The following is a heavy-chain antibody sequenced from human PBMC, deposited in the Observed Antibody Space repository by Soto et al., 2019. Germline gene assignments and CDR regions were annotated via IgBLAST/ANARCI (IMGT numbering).Heavy chain of an antibody. CDR2: IFYSGST. CDR1: ADCISSSTNF. CDR3: ARRYGWLYFDY. J-gene: IGHJ4*02. D-gene: IGHD3-10*01. Sequence: PSENLSLRCTVSADCISSSTNFVVWIRQPPGKGLEWIGTIFYSGSTYYNPSLKSRVTISVDTSKNQFSLKLTSVTAADTALYYCARRYGWLYFDYWGQGSLVTVS. V-gene: IGHV4-39*01.